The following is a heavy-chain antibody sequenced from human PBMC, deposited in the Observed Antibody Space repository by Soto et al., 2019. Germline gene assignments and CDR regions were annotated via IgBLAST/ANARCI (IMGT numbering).Heavy chain of an antibody. D-gene: IGHD3-3*01. CDR3: ARILFKADFWSGYYLGDWFDP. CDR2: IFSNDEK. CDR1: GFSLSNARMG. J-gene: IGHJ5*02. V-gene: IGHV2-26*01. Sequence: SGPTLVNPTESLTLTCTVSGFSLSNARMGVSWIRQPPGKALEWLAHIFSNDEKSYSTSLKSRLTISKDTSKSQVVLTMTNMDPVDTATYYCARILFKADFWSGYYLGDWFDPWGQGTLVTVSS.